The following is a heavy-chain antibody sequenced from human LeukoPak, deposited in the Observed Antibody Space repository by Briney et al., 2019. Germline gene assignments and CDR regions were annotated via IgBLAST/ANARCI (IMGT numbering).Heavy chain of an antibody. V-gene: IGHV3-23*01. J-gene: IGHJ4*02. Sequence: GGSLRLSCAASGFTFISYAMSWVRQAPGKGLEWVSAISGGGGSTYYADSVKGRFTISRDKTKNTLYLQMNSLRAEDTAVYYCAKSAYYDASGYYREYYFDYWGQGTLVTVSS. D-gene: IGHD3-22*01. CDR2: ISGGGGST. CDR1: GFTFISYA. CDR3: AKSAYYDASGYYREYYFDY.